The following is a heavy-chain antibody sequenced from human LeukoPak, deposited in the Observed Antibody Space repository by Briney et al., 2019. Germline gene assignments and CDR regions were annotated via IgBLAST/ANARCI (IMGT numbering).Heavy chain of an antibody. J-gene: IGHJ5*02. D-gene: IGHD3-3*01. CDR1: GGSISSGSYY. CDR2: IYTSGST. Sequence: KPSETLSLTCTVSGGSISSGSYYWSWIRQPAGKGLEWIGRIYTSGSTNYNPSLKSRVTISVDTSKNQFSLKLSSVTAADTAVYYCARADYDFWSGYSWGQGTLVTVS. V-gene: IGHV4-61*02. CDR3: ARADYDFWSGYS.